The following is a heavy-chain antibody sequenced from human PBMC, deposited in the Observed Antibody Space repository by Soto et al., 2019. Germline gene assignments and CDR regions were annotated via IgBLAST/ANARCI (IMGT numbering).Heavy chain of an antibody. CDR3: ASGDYGDYRAYFYYGLDV. J-gene: IGHJ6*02. CDR1: GGTFSTFA. D-gene: IGHD4-17*01. V-gene: IGHV1-69*01. CDR2: IIPIFDTP. Sequence: QVHLVQSGAEVKKPGSSVRVSCKASGGTFSTFAISWVRQSPGQGLQWMGGIIPIFDTPNYAQNFQGSVTITADESTRTAYLELSGLSSEDTAVYYCASGDYGDYRAYFYYGLDVWGQGTTVTVPS.